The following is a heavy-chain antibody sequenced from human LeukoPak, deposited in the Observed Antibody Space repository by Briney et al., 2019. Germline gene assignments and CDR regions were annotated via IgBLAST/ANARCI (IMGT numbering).Heavy chain of an antibody. J-gene: IGHJ4*02. CDR3: AREANHCSSTSCYDFDY. CDR2: INPSGGST. D-gene: IGHD2-2*01. CDR1: GYTFTSYG. V-gene: IGHV1-46*01. Sequence: ASVKVSCKASGYTFTSYGISWVRQAPGQGLEWMGIINPSGGSTSYAQKFQGRVTMTRDTSTSTVYMELSSLRSEDTAVYYCAREANHCSSTSCYDFDYWGQGTLVTVSS.